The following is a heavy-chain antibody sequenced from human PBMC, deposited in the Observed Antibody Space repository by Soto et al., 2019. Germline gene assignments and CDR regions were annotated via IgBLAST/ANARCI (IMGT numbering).Heavy chain of an antibody. Sequence: GGSLRLSCAASGFTFSSYWMSWVRQAPGKGLEWVANIKQDGSEKYYVDSVKGRFTISRDNAKNSLYLQMNSLRAEDTAVYYCARVGGIAVADPRGNPFDYWGQGTLVTVSS. D-gene: IGHD6-19*01. V-gene: IGHV3-7*01. CDR2: IKQDGSEK. CDR1: GFTFSSYW. CDR3: ARVGGIAVADPRGNPFDY. J-gene: IGHJ4*02.